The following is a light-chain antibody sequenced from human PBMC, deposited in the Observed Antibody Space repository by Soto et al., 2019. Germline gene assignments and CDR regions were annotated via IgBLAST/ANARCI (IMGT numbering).Light chain of an antibody. J-gene: IGKJ1*01. V-gene: IGKV1-5*03. Sequence: DIQMTQSPSPLSGSVGDRVTITCRASQTISSWLAWYQQKPGKAPKLLIYKASTLKSGVPSRFSGSGSGTEFTLTISSLQPDDSATYYCQHYNIYLEAFGQGTKVDIK. CDR3: QHYNIYLEA. CDR1: QTISSW. CDR2: KAS.